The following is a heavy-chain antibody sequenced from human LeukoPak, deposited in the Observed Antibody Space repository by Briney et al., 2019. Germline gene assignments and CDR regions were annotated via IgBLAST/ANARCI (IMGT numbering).Heavy chain of an antibody. CDR3: ARDSGSYWASPFDY. D-gene: IGHD1-26*01. CDR1: GFTFSSYS. CDR2: ISSHSDYI. Sequence: RAGGSLRLSCAASGFTFSSYSMNWVRQAPGKGLEWVSSISSHSDYIYYTDSVKGRFTISRDNAKNSLYLQMNSLRAEDTAVYYCARDSGSYWASPFDYWGQGTLVTVSS. J-gene: IGHJ4*02. V-gene: IGHV3-21*01.